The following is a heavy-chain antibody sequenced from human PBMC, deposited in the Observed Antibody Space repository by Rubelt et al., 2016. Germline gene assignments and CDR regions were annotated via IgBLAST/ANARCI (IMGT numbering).Heavy chain of an antibody. CDR1: GFTFSTYA. Sequence: SLRLSCAASGFTFSTYAMGWVRQAPGKGLAWVSAISGSGGSIYYADSVKGRFTISRDSSKNTVYLQMSSLEAEDTAVYYCTTDPSCSNWGQGTLVTVSS. CDR2: ISGSGGSI. J-gene: IGHJ4*02. D-gene: IGHD3-10*02. V-gene: IGHV3-23*01. CDR3: TTDPSCSN.